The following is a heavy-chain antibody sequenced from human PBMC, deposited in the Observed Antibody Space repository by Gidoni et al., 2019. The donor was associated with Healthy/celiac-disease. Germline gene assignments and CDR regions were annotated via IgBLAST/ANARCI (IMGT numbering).Heavy chain of an antibody. J-gene: IGHJ4*02. D-gene: IGHD1-26*01. CDR2: ISGSGGST. Sequence: EVQLLESGGSFVQPGGSLRLSVAASGFTFSSYAMSWVRQAPGKGLEWVSAISGSGGSTYYADSVKGRFTISRDNSKNTLYLQMNSLRAEDTAVYYCAKDSKSGSYYDYWGQGTLVTVSS. V-gene: IGHV3-23*01. CDR3: AKDSKSGSYYDY. CDR1: GFTFSSYA.